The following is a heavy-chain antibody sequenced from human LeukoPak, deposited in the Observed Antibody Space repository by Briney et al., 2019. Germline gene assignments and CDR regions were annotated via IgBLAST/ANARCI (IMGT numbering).Heavy chain of an antibody. D-gene: IGHD3-3*01. CDR2: IYPGDSDT. V-gene: IGHV5-51*01. CDR3: ASPFWSGSSDAFDI. CDR1: GYRFVSHW. Sequence: GESLKISCKTSGYRFVSHWIVWVRQMPGKGLEWLGIIYPGDSDTRYSPSFQGQVTISADKSISTAYLQWSSLKASDTAMYYCASPFWSGSSDAFDIWGQGTMVTVSS. J-gene: IGHJ3*02.